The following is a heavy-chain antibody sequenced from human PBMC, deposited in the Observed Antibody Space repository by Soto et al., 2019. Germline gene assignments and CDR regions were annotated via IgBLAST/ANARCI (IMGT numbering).Heavy chain of an antibody. Sequence: EVKLVESGGGLVQPGGSLRLSCAGSGFSFSDHYMDWVRQAPGKGLEWVGRTRNKANSYSTEYAAAVKGRFKISRDDSLDSLYLQMNSLKTEDTAVYYCASTYGDYRDFKHWGQGTLVTVSS. CDR3: ASTYGDYRDFKH. V-gene: IGHV3-72*01. D-gene: IGHD4-17*01. J-gene: IGHJ1*01. CDR2: TRNKANSYST. CDR1: GFSFSDHY.